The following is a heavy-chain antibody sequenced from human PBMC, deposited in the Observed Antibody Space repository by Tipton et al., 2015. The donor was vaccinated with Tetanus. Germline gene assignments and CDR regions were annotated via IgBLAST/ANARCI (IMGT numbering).Heavy chain of an antibody. CDR3: ARSMIAFGGLNSHLHAFDV. V-gene: IGHV4-59*12. D-gene: IGHD3-16*01. Sequence: TLSLTCSVSGSSISSYYWSWIRQPPGKGLEWVGYIFYNGSTKYNSSLQSRVAISVDTSRNQFSLKLSSVTAADTAMYFCARSMIAFGGLNSHLHAFDVWGQGTAVPVSS. CDR1: GSSISSYY. CDR2: IFYNGST. J-gene: IGHJ3*01.